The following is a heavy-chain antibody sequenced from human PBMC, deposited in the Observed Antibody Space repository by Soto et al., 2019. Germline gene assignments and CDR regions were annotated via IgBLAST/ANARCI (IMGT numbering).Heavy chain of an antibody. CDR3: AKGRVVVPAARGSDAFDI. Sequence: ESGGGLVQPGRSLRLSCAASGFTFDDYAMHWVRQAPGKGLEWVSGISWNSGSIGYADSVKGRFTISRDNAKNSLYLQMNSLRAEDTALYYCAKGRVVVPAARGSDAFDIWGQGTMVTVSS. J-gene: IGHJ3*02. CDR1: GFTFDDYA. V-gene: IGHV3-9*01. CDR2: ISWNSGSI. D-gene: IGHD2-2*01.